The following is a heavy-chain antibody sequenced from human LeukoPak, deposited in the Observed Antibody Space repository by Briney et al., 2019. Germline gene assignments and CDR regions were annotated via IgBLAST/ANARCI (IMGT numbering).Heavy chain of an antibody. CDR1: GYTFTSYD. D-gene: IGHD2-15*01. V-gene: IGHV1-8*01. CDR2: MNPNSGNT. J-gene: IGHJ5*02. Sequence: GASVKVSCKASGYTFTSYDINWVRQATGQGLEWMGWMNPNSGNTGYAQKFQGRVTMTRNTSISTAYMELSSLRSEDTAVYYCARGRAGYCSGGSCQTFDPWGQGTLVTVSS. CDR3: ARGRAGYCSGGSCQTFDP.